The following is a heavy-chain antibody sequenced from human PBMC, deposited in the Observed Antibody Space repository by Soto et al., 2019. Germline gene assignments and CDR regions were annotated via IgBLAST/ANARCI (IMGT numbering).Heavy chain of an antibody. Sequence: EVELLESGGDLVQPGGSLRLSCAASGFTFSSYDKNWVRQAPGKGLEWVSAIGIYANTYYAGSVKGRFTISRDDSKNTVYLQLNSLRVVDTAVYYCAKESTVGSPGDYFDSWGQGTLVTVSS. CDR3: AKESTVGSPGDYFDS. D-gene: IGHD1-26*01. J-gene: IGHJ4*02. V-gene: IGHV3-23*01. CDR2: IGIYANT. CDR1: GFTFSSYD.